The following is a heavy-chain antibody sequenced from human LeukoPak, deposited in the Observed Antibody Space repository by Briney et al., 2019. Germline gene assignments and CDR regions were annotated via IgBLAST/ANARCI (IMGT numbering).Heavy chain of an antibody. Sequence: SETLSLTCTVSGDSISSYYWSWIRQPPRKGLEWIGYIHSSGSTYYNPSLKSRLTISVDTSKSQFSLNLSSVTAADTAVYYCARGGGWRSPFDFWGQGTLVTVSS. CDR2: IHSSGST. V-gene: IGHV4-4*09. CDR3: ARGGGWRSPFDF. D-gene: IGHD6-19*01. CDR1: GDSISSYY. J-gene: IGHJ4*02.